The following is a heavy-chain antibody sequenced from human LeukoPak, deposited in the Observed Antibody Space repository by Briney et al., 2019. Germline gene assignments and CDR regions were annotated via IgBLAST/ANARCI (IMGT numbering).Heavy chain of an antibody. CDR3: ARGPLGYCSSTSCYSNWFDP. D-gene: IGHD2-2*02. CDR2: IYYSGST. V-gene: IGHV4-30-4*08. Sequence: SQTLSLTCTVSGGSISSGDYYWSWIRQPPGKGLEWIGYIYYSGSTYYNPSLKSRATISVDTSKNQFSLKLSSVTAADTAVYYYARGPLGYCSSTSCYSNWFDPWGQGTLVTVSS. CDR1: GGSISSGDYY. J-gene: IGHJ5*02.